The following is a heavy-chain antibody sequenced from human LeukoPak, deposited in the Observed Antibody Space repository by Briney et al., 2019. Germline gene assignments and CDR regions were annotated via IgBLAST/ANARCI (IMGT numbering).Heavy chain of an antibody. Sequence: SETLSLTCTVSGGSLSSNIYYWNWLRQPPGKGLEWFGYIYYSGSTNYNPPLKSRVTISVDTSKDQFSLKLTSLTAADTAVYYCAREDSSGYLGYWGQGTLVTVSS. D-gene: IGHD3-22*01. CDR1: GGSLSSNIYY. CDR2: IYYSGST. J-gene: IGHJ4*02. CDR3: AREDSSGYLGY. V-gene: IGHV4-61*01.